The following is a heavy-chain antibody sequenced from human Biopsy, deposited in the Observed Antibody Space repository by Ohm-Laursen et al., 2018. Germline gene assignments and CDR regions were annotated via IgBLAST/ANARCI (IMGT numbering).Heavy chain of an antibody. D-gene: IGHD6-19*01. V-gene: IGHV4-34*01. Sequence: SDTLSLTCAVYGGSFSGYYWSWIRQPPGKGLEWIGEINHSGSTNYNPSLKSQVTISVDTSKNRFSLKLSSVTAADTAVYYCARGRLRAVARFDYWGQGTLVTVSS. CDR3: ARGRLRAVARFDY. CDR2: INHSGST. CDR1: GGSFSGYY. J-gene: IGHJ4*02.